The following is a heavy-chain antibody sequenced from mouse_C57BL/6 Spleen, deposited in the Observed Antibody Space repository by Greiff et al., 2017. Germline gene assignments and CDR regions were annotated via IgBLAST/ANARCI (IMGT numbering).Heavy chain of an antibody. V-gene: IGHV1-22*01. D-gene: IGHD2-4*01. Sequence: VQLKQSGPELVKPGASVKMSCKASGYTFTDYNMHWVKQSHGTSLEWIGYINPNNGGTSYNQKFKGKATLTVNKSSSTAYMELRSLTSEDSAVYYCARSYYDSHFDYGGQGTTLTVSS. J-gene: IGHJ2*01. CDR3: ARSYYDSHFDY. CDR2: INPNNGGT. CDR1: GYTFTDYN.